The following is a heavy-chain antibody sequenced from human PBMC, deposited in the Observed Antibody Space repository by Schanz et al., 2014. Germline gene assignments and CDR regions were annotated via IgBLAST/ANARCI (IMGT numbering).Heavy chain of an antibody. V-gene: IGHV3-21*02. Sequence: EVQLVESGGGLVKPGGSLRVSCAASGFTFSSYTMKWVRQAPGKGLEWVSSISSTSTYLYYADSVKGRFTISRDSARNSLYLQMSSLRAEDTAVYYCARGTPFLCDYWGQGTLVTVSS. CDR1: GFTFSSYT. CDR2: ISSTSTYL. J-gene: IGHJ4*02. CDR3: ARGTPFLCDY. D-gene: IGHD3-16*01.